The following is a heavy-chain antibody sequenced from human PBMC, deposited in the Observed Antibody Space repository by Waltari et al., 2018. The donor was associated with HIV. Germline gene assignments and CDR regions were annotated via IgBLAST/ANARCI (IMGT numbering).Heavy chain of an antibody. V-gene: IGHV3-74*01. J-gene: IGHJ4*02. CDR1: GFTFRSYW. Sequence: EVQLVESGGGLVQPGGSLSLSCAASGFTFRSYWMHWVRQVPGKGLVWVSRINSDGSSTTYADSVKGRFTISRDNAKSTLYLQMNSLRDEDTAVYYCARTFTVATISPLLHWGQGTLVTVSS. D-gene: IGHD5-12*01. CDR3: ARTFTVATISPLLH. CDR2: INSDGSST.